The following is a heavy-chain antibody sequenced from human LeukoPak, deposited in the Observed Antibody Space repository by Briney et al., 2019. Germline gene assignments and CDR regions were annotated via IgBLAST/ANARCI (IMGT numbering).Heavy chain of an antibody. J-gene: IGHJ4*02. CDR3: AKENDILTGYGIWVGAELDY. V-gene: IGHV3-43*02. CDR1: GFTFDDYA. CDR2: ISGDGGST. D-gene: IGHD3-9*01. Sequence: GGSLRLSCAASGFTFDDYAVHWVRQAPGKGLEWVSLISGDGGSTYYADSVKGRFTVSRDNSKNSLYLQMNSLRTEDTALYYCAKENDILTGYGIWVGAELDYWGQGTLVTVSS.